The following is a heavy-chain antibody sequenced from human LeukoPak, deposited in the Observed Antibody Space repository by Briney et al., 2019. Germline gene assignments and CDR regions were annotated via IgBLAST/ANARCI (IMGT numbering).Heavy chain of an antibody. D-gene: IGHD6-25*01. J-gene: IGHJ3*01. V-gene: IGHV3-21*06. CDR3: ARGMRQIDDAFDL. CDR2: ISSTSTYI. CDR1: EFIFSGFN. Sequence: TGGSLRLSCVASEFIFSGFNIHWVRQAPGKGLQWVSSISSTSTYIHDADSVKGRFTIYRDNAKNSLYLQMNSLRAEDTAMYYCARGMRQIDDAFDLWGQGTMVTVSS.